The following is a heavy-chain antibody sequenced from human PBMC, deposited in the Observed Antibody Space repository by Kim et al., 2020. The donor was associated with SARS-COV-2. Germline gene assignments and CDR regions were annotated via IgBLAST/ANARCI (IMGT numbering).Heavy chain of an antibody. D-gene: IGHD6-19*01. J-gene: IGHJ5*02. CDR3: ARDLDSSIWFDP. CDR2: IWYDGSNK. V-gene: IGHV3-33*01. CDR1: GFTFSSYG. Sequence: GGSLRLSCAASGFTFSSYGMHWVRQAPGKGLEWVAVIWYDGSNKYYADSVKGRFTISRDNSKNTLYLQMNSLRAEDTAVYYCARDLDSSIWFDPWGQGTLVTVSS.